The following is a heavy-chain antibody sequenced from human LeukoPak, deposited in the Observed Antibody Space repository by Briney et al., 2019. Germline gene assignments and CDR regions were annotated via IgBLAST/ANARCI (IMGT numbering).Heavy chain of an antibody. CDR3: ARGGYYYGSGSYSGFGY. V-gene: IGHV4-59*01. Sequence: PSETLSLTCTVSGGSISSYYWSWIRQPPGKGLEWIGYIYYSGSTNYNPSLKSRVTISVDTSKNQFSLKLSSVTAADTAVYCCARGGYYYGSGSYSGFGYWGQGTLVTVSS. CDR1: GGSISSYY. D-gene: IGHD3-10*01. J-gene: IGHJ4*02. CDR2: IYYSGST.